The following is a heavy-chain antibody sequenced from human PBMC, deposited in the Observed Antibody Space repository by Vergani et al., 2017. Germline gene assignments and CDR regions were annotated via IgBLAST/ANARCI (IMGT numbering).Heavy chain of an antibody. CDR2: IKQDGSEK. D-gene: IGHD3-16*01. J-gene: IGHJ4*02. Sequence: EVQLVESGGGLVQPGGSLRLSCAASGFTFSSYWMSWVRQAPGKGLEWVANIKQDGSEKYYADSVKGRFTISRDNAKNSLYLQMNSLRAEDTAVYYCARGFGGITFGGVNDYWGQGTLVTVSS. CDR1: GFTFSSYW. V-gene: IGHV3-7*01. CDR3: ARGFGGITFGGVNDY.